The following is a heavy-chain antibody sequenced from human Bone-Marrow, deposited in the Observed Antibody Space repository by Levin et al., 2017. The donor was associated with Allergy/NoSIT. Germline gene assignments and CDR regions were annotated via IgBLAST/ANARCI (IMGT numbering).Heavy chain of an antibody. J-gene: IGHJ4*02. Sequence: GESLKISCKASGYTFTSYGISWVRQAPGQGLEWMGWISAYNGNTNYAQKLQGRVTMTTDTSTSTAYMELRSLRSDDTAVYYCARAGPEPATAIRGNYWGQGTLVTVSS. CDR3: ARAGPEPATAIRGNY. D-gene: IGHD2-2*02. CDR2: ISAYNGNT. CDR1: GYTFTSYG. V-gene: IGHV1-18*01.